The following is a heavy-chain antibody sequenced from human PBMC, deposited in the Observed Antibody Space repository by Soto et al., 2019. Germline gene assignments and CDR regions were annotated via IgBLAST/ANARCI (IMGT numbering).Heavy chain of an antibody. CDR1: GFTCSSYD. V-gene: IGHV3-23*01. CDR3: AKATATGGGAFDI. J-gene: IGHJ3*02. D-gene: IGHD2-8*02. Sequence: PGGSLRLSCAASGFTCSSYDMSWVRQAPGKGLEWVSTILVDGRTFYVDSVKGRFTISRDNSKNTVYLQMNSLTAGDTAPYYCAKATATGGGAFDICGQGTMVTVSS. CDR2: ILVDGRT.